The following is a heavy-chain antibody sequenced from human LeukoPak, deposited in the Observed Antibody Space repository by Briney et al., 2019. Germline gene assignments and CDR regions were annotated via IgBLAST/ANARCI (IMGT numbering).Heavy chain of an antibody. CDR2: ISDSGINT. CDR3: AKERNSRGALDY. J-gene: IGHJ4*02. V-gene: IGHV3-23*01. D-gene: IGHD6-13*01. Sequence: PRGSLRLSCAASGFTFSSYGMNWVRQAPGKGVEWVSAISDSGINTYYADSVKGRFTISRDNSKNTLYLQMNSLRAEDTAIYYCAKERNSRGALDYWGPGTLVTVSS. CDR1: GFTFSSYG.